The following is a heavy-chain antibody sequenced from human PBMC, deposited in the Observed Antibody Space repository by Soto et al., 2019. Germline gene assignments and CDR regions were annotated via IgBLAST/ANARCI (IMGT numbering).Heavy chain of an antibody. J-gene: IGHJ4*02. D-gene: IGHD3-3*01. CDR2: ISPGGTTT. CDR3: ARDPWNY. Sequence: ASVKVSCKASGYTFTNYFMHWVRQAPGQGLEWMGIISPGGTTTTYAQKFQGRVTLTWDTSTSTVYMELSSLRSEDTAVYYCARDPWNYWGQGTLVTVS. CDR1: GYTFTNYF. V-gene: IGHV1-46*01.